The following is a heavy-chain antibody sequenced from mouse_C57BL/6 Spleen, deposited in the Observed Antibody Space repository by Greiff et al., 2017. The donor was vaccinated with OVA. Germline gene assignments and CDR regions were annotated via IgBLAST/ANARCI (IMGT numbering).Heavy chain of an antibody. CDR1: GFTFTAYY. J-gene: IGHJ4*01. CDR3: ARSYYGSSYDAMDY. Sequence: EVKLVESGGGLVQPGGSLSLSCAASGFTFTAYYMSWVRQPPGKALEWLGFIRNKANGYTTEYSESVKGRFTISRDNSQSILYLQMNALRAEDSATYYCARSYYGSSYDAMDYWGQGTSVTVSS. V-gene: IGHV7-3*01. D-gene: IGHD1-1*01. CDR2: IRNKANGYTT.